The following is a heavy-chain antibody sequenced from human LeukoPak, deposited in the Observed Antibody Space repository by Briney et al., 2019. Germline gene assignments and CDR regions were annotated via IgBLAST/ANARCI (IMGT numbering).Heavy chain of an antibody. Sequence: SETLSLTCTVSGGSISSSSYYWGWIRQPPGKGLEWIGSGYDSGSTYYNPSLKSRVTISVVTSKNRFSLNLSSVTAADTAVYYCARQPTGSGSYYSGYYFDYWGQGTLVTVSS. CDR1: GGSISSSSYY. CDR2: GYDSGST. V-gene: IGHV4-39*01. J-gene: IGHJ4*02. D-gene: IGHD3-10*01. CDR3: ARQPTGSGSYYSGYYFDY.